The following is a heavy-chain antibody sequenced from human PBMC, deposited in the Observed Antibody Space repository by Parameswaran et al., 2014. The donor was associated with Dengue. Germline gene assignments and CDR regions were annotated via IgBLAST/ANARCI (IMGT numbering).Heavy chain of an antibody. D-gene: IGHD2-2*02. Sequence: WIRQPPGKGLEWVAVISYDGSNKYYADSVKGRFTISRDNSKNTLYLQMNSLRAEDTAVYYCARDRADIVVVPAAIHEYGMDVWGQGTTVTVSS. J-gene: IGHJ6*02. CDR3: ARDRADIVVVPAAIHEYGMDV. CDR2: ISYDGSNK. V-gene: IGHV3-30-3*01.